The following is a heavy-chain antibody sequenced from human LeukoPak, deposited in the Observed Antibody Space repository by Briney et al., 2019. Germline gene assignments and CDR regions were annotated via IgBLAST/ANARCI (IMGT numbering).Heavy chain of an antibody. CDR2: INPNSGGT. D-gene: IGHD1-26*01. CDR1: GYSFTGYY. CDR3: ARDGNFDY. Sequence: GASVNVSCKASGYSFTGYYIHWVRQAPGQGLEWMGWINPNSGGTNYAQKFQGRVSMTRDTSISTTYMELSRLRSDDTAVYYCARDGNFDYWGQGTLVTVSS. J-gene: IGHJ4*02. V-gene: IGHV1-2*02.